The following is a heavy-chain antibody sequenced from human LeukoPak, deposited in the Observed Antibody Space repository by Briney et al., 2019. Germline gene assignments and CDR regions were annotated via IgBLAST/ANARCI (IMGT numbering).Heavy chain of an antibody. CDR2: IYSGGST. D-gene: IGHD6-13*01. CDR1: GFSVSSNY. Sequence: PGGSLRLSCAASGFSVSSNYMSWVRQAPRKGLEWVSVIYSGGSTYYADSVKGRFTISRDNSKNTLYLQMNSLRAGDTAVYYCARESIAAAGEFDYWGQGTLVTVSS. CDR3: ARESIAAAGEFDY. V-gene: IGHV3-66*01. J-gene: IGHJ4*02.